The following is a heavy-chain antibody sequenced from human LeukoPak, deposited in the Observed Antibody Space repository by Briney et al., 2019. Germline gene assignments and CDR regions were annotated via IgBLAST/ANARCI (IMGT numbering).Heavy chain of an antibody. Sequence: PSETLSLTCTVSGGSISSYYWSWIRQPAGKGLEWIGRIYTSGSTNYNPSLKSRVTMSVDTSKNQFSLKLSSVTAADTAVYYWAREMGRAMAGHQISNFDYWGQGTLVTVSS. V-gene: IGHV4-4*07. CDR2: IYTSGST. D-gene: IGHD6-19*01. CDR3: AREMGRAMAGHQISNFDY. CDR1: GGSISSYY. J-gene: IGHJ4*02.